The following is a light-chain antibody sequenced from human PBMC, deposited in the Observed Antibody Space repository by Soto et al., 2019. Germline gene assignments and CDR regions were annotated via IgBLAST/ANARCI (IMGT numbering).Light chain of an antibody. V-gene: IGKV3-20*01. CDR2: GAS. CDR3: QRYGSSPLT. CDR1: QCVITRY. J-gene: IGKJ4*02. Sequence: THAPATLSVYPGERGALSASTSQCVITRYLSWYQQQPGQAPRRLIYGASSRATGIPDRFSGSGSGTDFTLTISRLEPQDYAVYYCQRYGSSPLTFGGGTKVDMK.